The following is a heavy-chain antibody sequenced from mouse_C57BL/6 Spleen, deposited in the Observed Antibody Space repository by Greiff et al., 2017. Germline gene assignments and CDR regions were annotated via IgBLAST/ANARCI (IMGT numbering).Heavy chain of an antibody. D-gene: IGHD2-4*01. CDR2: IWSDGST. V-gene: IGHV2-6*03. Sequence: VKLMESGPGLVAPSQSLSITCTVSGFSLTSYGVHWVRQPPGKGLEWLVVIWSDGSTTYNSALKSRLSISKDNSKSQVFLKMNSLQTDDTAMYYCARYYDYPYYAMDYWGQGTSVTVSS. CDR3: ARYYDYPYYAMDY. CDR1: GFSLTSYG. J-gene: IGHJ4*01.